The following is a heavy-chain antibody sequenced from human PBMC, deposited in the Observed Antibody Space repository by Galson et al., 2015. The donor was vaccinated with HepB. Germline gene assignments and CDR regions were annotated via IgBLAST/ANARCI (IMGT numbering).Heavy chain of an antibody. V-gene: IGHV1-69*13. CDR2: IIPIFGTA. CDR3: AYFTSGSAEDLHY. D-gene: IGHD3-10*01. CDR1: GGTFSSYS. J-gene: IGHJ1*01. Sequence: SVKVSCKASGGTFSSYSIIWVRQAPGQGLEWMGGIIPIFGTANYAQKFQGRVTIAADESTSTAYMVLRSLRYEATAVYYCAYFTSGSAEDLHYWGQGPLVTVSS.